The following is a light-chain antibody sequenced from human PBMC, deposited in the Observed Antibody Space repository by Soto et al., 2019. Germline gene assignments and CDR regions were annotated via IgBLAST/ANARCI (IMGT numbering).Light chain of an antibody. CDR2: AAS. CDR1: ESMSTY. CDR3: QKTYITPYT. V-gene: IGKV1-39*01. Sequence: DIQMTQSPSSLSASVGDRVTITCRASESMSTYLNWYQQKPGKAPKLLIYAASSLQSGVPSRFSGVEPGTDFTLTISILQSEDVETYYCQKTYITPYTFGRGTRLEIK. J-gene: IGKJ2*01.